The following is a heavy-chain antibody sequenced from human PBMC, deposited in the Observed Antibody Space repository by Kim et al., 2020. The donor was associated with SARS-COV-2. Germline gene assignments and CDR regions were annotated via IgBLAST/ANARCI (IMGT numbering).Heavy chain of an antibody. V-gene: IGHV1-18*04. D-gene: IGHD3-16*01. CDR3: AREDMITFGGVIAINWFDP. CDR1: GYTFTSYG. J-gene: IGHJ5*02. CDR2: ISAYNGNT. Sequence: ASVKVSCKASGYTFTSYGISWVRQAPGQGLEWMGWISAYNGNTNYAQKLQGRVTMTTDTSTSTAYMELGSLRSDDTAVYYCAREDMITFGGVIAINWFDPWAQGSLVTVSS.